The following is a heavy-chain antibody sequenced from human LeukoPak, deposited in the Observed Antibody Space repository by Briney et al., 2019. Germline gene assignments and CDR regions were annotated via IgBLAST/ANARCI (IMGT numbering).Heavy chain of an antibody. Sequence: SETLSLTCAVYGGSFSSYYWSWIRQPSGKGLEWIGEINYSGSTDYNPSLKSRVTISVDTSKNQFSLKLNSVTAADTAVYYCARRCSSTSCYNYWGQGTLVTVSS. D-gene: IGHD2-2*02. CDR3: ARRCSSTSCYNY. J-gene: IGHJ4*02. V-gene: IGHV4-34*01. CDR1: GGSFSSYY. CDR2: INYSGST.